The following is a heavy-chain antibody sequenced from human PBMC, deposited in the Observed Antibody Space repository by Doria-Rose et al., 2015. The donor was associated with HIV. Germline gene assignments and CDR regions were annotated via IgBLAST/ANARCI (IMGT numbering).Heavy chain of an antibody. J-gene: IGHJ4*01. CDR3: AKGSNSGWYNFFDY. D-gene: IGHD6-19*01. V-gene: IGHV3-30*18. CDR2: MSYDGGVK. Sequence: WVRQAPGKGLEWVALMSYDGGVKYYVDSVKGRFTISRDNSKNTLYLQMKSLRAEDTAVYYCAKGSNSGWYNFFDYWGLGTLVTVSS.